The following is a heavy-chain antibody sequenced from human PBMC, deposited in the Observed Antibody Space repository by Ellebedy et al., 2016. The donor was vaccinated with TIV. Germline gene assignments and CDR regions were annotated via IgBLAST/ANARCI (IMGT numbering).Heavy chain of an antibody. V-gene: IGHV3-23*01. Sequence: GESLKISCAASGFTFSSDAMSWVRQARAKGLEWVSAISGSGSITYYADSTKGRFTISRNNSKNTLYLQMNSLRAGDTDLYYCAKGGTWGSGTFDSWGQGTLVTVSS. CDR1: GFTFSSDA. D-gene: IGHD3-10*01. CDR3: AKGGTWGSGTFDS. J-gene: IGHJ4*02. CDR2: ISGSGSIT.